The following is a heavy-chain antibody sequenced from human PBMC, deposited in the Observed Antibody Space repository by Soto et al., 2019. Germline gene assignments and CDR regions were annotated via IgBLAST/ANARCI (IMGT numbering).Heavy chain of an antibody. CDR2: IYSGGST. CDR1: GFTVSTKY. Sequence: EVQLVQSGGGLVHPGGSLRLSCAASGFTVSTKYMSWVRQAPGKGLEWVTVIYSGGSTFYADSVRGRFTISRDNSKNTVNLQMNSLRAEDTAVYYCARDPWGADYWSHGTLVTVSS. V-gene: IGHV3-66*01. CDR3: ARDPWGADY. J-gene: IGHJ4*01. D-gene: IGHD3-16*01.